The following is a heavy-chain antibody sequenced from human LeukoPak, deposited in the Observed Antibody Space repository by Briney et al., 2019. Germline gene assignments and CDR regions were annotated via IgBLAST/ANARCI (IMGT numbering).Heavy chain of an antibody. D-gene: IGHD6-13*01. J-gene: IGHJ4*02. V-gene: IGHV3-7*01. CDR2: IKQDGSEK. CDR3: ARDEQGALDY. Sequence: GGSLRLSCAASGFTFSSYLMSWVRQAPGKGLEWLANIKQDGSEKYYVDYVKGRFTISRANAKNALDLQTNSLRAEDTAVYYCARDEQGALDYWGQGTLVTVSS. CDR1: GFTFSSYL.